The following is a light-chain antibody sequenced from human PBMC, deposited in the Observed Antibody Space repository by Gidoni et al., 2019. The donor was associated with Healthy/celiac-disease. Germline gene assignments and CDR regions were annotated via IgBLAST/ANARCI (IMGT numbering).Light chain of an antibody. V-gene: IGKV3-20*01. J-gene: IGKJ1*01. CDR1: QSVSSSY. Sequence: EIFFTPSPGTLSLSPGERATLSCRASQSVSSSYLAWYQQKPDQAPRLLIYGASSRATGIPDRFSGSGSGTDFTLTISRLEPEDFAVYYCQQYGSSPGTFGQGTKVEIK. CDR2: GAS. CDR3: QQYGSSPGT.